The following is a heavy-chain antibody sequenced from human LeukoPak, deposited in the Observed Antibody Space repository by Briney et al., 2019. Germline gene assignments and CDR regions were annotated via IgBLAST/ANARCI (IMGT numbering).Heavy chain of an antibody. CDR3: ATVDTAMVAGYFDL. Sequence: ASVKVSCKVSGYTLTELSMHWVRQAPGKGLEWMGGFDPEDGETIYAQKFQGRVTMTEDTSTDTAYMELSSLRPEDTAVYYCATVDTAMVAGYFDLWGRGTLVTVSS. CDR2: FDPEDGET. V-gene: IGHV1-24*01. J-gene: IGHJ2*01. D-gene: IGHD5-18*01. CDR1: GYTLTELS.